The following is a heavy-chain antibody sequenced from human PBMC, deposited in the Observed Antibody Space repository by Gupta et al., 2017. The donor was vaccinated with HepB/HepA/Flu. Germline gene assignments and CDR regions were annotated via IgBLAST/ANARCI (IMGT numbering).Heavy chain of an antibody. J-gene: IGHJ4*02. V-gene: IGHV3-48*02. CDR1: GFTFSSYS. CDR2: ISSSSSTI. CDR3: ARGELIDDFWSLSHFDY. Sequence: EVQLVESGGGLVQPGGSLSLSCAASGFTFSSYSMNWVRQAPGKGLEWVSYISSSSSTIYYADSVKGRFTISRDNAKNSLYLQMNSLRDEDTAVYYCARGELIDDFWSLSHFDYWGQGTLVTVSS. D-gene: IGHD3-3*01.